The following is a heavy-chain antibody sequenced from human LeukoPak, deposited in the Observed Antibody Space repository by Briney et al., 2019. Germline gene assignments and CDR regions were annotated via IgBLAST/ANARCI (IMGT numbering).Heavy chain of an antibody. V-gene: IGHV3-30*02. Sequence: GGSLRLSCAASGFTFSSYGMHWVRQAPGKGLEWVAFIRYDGSNRYYADSVKGRFTISRDNSKNTLYLQMNSLRAEDTAVYYCAKDQRALTGFGELLFDYWGQGTLVTVSS. CDR1: GFTFSSYG. J-gene: IGHJ4*02. CDR2: IRYDGSNR. D-gene: IGHD3-10*01. CDR3: AKDQRALTGFGELLFDY.